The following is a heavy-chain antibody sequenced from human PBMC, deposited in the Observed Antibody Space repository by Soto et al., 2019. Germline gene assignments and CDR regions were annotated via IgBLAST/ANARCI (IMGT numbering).Heavy chain of an antibody. CDR1: GFTFSSYS. V-gene: IGHV3-48*01. CDR2: ISSSSSTI. J-gene: IGHJ4*02. D-gene: IGHD2-15*01. CDR3: AREGPRYCSGGSCYQTYYFDY. Sequence: ESGGGLVQPGGSLRLSCAASGFTFSSYSMNWVRQAPGKGLEWVSYISSSSSTIYYADSVKGRFTISRDNAKNSLYLQMNSLRAEDTAVYYCAREGPRYCSGGSCYQTYYFDYWGQGTLVTVSS.